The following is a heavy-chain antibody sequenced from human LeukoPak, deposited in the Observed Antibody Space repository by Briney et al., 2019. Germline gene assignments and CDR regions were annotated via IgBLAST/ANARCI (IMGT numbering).Heavy chain of an antibody. J-gene: IGHJ4*02. CDR1: GFTFSSYA. V-gene: IGHV3-23*01. CDR3: ARGLRWYPAIDC. D-gene: IGHD4-23*01. CDR2: ISGSGATT. Sequence: PGGSLRLSCEASGFTFSSYAMNWVRQAPGKGLEWVSSISGSGATTSYAASVEGRFTISRDISKNTLYLQMNSLRAEDTAVYYCARGLRWYPAIDCWGQGTLVTVSS.